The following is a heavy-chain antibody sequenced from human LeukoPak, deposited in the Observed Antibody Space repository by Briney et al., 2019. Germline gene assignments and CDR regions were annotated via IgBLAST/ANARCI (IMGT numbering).Heavy chain of an antibody. D-gene: IGHD1-26*01. CDR2: IRGVASDI. CDR1: GFTFSDYY. Sequence: PGGSLRLSCAASGFTFSDYYMTWIRQAPGKGLEWVSYIRGVASDIYYGDSVKGRFTISRDNAKKSVYLQMNSLRAEDTAVYYCARGGAQGMDAWGQGTTVTVSS. CDR3: ARGGAQGMDA. V-gene: IGHV3-11*01. J-gene: IGHJ6*02.